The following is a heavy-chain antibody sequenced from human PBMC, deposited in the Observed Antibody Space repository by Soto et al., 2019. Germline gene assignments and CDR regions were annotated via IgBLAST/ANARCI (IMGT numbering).Heavy chain of an antibody. CDR1: VFTFSSYA. CDR2: ISGSGGST. V-gene: IGHV3-23*01. CDR3: AKGRSVGSYYFDY. J-gene: IGHJ4*02. D-gene: IGHD1-26*01. Sequence: GGSLRLSCAASVFTFSSYAMSWVRQAPGEGLEWVSAISGSGGSTYYADSVKGRFTISRDNSKNTLYLQMNSLRAEDTAVYYCAKGRSVGSYYFDYWGQGTMVTVSS.